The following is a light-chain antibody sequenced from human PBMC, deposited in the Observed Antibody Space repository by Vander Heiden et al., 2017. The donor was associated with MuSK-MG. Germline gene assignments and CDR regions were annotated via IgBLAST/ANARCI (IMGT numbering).Light chain of an antibody. V-gene: IGKV3-11*01. CDR3: QQHSNWPRLT. Sequence: EIVLTQSPATLSLSPGERATLSCRASQSVSSYLAWYQQKPGQAPRLLIYDASNRATGIPARFSGSGHGTDFTLTISSLEPEDFAVYYCQQHSNWPRLTFGHGTKVDIK. CDR1: QSVSSY. CDR2: DAS. J-gene: IGKJ3*01.